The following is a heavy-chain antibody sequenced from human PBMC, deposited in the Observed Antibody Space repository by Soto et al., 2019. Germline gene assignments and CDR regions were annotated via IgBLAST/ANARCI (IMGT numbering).Heavy chain of an antibody. CDR1: GGTFSSYA. Sequence: ASVKVSCKASGGTFSSYAISWVRQAPGQGLEWMGGIIPIFGTANYAQKFQGRVTITADESTSTAYMELSSLRSEDTAVYYCARSSSREIVFDCWGQGTLVTVSS. J-gene: IGHJ4*02. V-gene: IGHV1-69*13. CDR3: ARSSSREIVFDC. D-gene: IGHD6-6*01. CDR2: IIPIFGTA.